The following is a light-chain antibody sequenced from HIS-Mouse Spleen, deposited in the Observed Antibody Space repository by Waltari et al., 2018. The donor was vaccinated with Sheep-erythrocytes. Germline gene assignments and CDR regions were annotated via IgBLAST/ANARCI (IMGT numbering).Light chain of an antibody. CDR2: DVS. V-gene: IGLV2-11*01. CDR1: SSDVGGYNY. CDR3: CSYAGSYNYV. Sequence: QSALTQPRSVSGSPGQSVTISCTGTSSDVGGYNYVSWYQQHPGKAPKLMLYDVSKRPSGVPDRFSGSKSGNTASLTISGLQAEDAADYYCCSYAGSYNYVFGTGTKVTVL. J-gene: IGLJ1*01.